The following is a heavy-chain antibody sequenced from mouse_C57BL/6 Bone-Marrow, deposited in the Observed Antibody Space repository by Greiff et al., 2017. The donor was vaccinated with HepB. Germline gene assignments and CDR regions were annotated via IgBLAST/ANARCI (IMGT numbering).Heavy chain of an antibody. CDR2: IDPSDSYT. J-gene: IGHJ1*03. D-gene: IGHD1-1*01. Sequence: QVQLKQPGAELVRPGTSVKLSCKASGYTFTSYWMHWVKQRPGQGLEWIGVIDPSDSYTNYNQKFKGKATLTVDTSSSTAYMQLSSLTSEDSAVYYCARGGTVVEDWYFDVWGTGTTVTVSS. CDR3: ARGGTVVEDWYFDV. CDR1: GYTFTSYW. V-gene: IGHV1-59*01.